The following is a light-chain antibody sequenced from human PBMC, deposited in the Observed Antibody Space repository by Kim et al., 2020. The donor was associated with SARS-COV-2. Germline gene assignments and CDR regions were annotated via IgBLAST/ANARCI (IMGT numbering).Light chain of an antibody. V-gene: IGLV7-46*01. CDR1: TRAVTSGHY. Sequence: VPLAWGSRTRAVTSGHYPYWFHEKPGQAPRTLIYDTSNKRSWTPARFSGSLLGGKAALTLSGAQPEDEAEYYCLLSYSGALPHVVFGGGTQLTVL. J-gene: IGLJ2*01. CDR2: DTS. CDR3: LLSYSGALPHVV.